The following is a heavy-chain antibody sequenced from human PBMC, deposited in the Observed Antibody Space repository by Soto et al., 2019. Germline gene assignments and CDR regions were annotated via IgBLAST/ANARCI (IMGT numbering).Heavy chain of an antibody. CDR2: IYYSGST. V-gene: IGHV4-39*01. J-gene: IGHJ6*02. Sequence: SETLSLTCTVSGGSISSSSYYWGWIRQPPGKGLEWIGSIYYSGSTYYNPSLKSRVTISVDTSKNQFSLKLSSVTAADTAVYYCARRATIFGVVNYYYYYGMDVWGQGTTVTVSS. CDR1: GGSISSSSYY. D-gene: IGHD3-3*01. CDR3: ARRATIFGVVNYYYYYGMDV.